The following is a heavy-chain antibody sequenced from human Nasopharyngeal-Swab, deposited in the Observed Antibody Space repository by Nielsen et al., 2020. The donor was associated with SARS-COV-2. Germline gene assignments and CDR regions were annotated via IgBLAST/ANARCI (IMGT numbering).Heavy chain of an antibody. V-gene: IGHV4-4*02. CDR2: IHESGNS. CDR3: ARLFSNAWRYFRFDS. Sequence: SETLSLTCAVSGDSISSSHWWSWVRQPPGKGLEWIGEIHESGNSNYNPSLTGRVYMSVDKSQNQFSLEVTSLTAADTAFYYCARLFSNAWRYFRFDSWGQGMLVIVS. CDR1: GDSISSSHW. J-gene: IGHJ4*02. D-gene: IGHD3-16*01.